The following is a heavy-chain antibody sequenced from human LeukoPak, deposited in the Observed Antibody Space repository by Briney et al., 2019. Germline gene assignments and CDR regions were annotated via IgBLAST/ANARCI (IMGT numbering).Heavy chain of an antibody. D-gene: IGHD3-22*01. CDR1: GYTFTGYY. V-gene: IGHV1-2*06. J-gene: IGHJ4*02. CDR3: ASPLTYYYDSSGYSSDY. Sequence: GASVKVSCKASGYTFTGYYMHWVRQAPGQGLEWMGRINPNSGGTNYAQKFQGRVTMTRDTSISTDYMELSRLRSDDTAVYYCASPLTYYYDSSGYSSDYWGQGTLVTVSS. CDR2: INPNSGGT.